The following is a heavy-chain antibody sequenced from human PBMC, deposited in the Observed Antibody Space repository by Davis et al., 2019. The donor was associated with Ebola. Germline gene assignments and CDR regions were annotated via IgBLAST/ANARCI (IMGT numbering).Heavy chain of an antibody. J-gene: IGHJ4*02. CDR2: IDPSDSYT. CDR3: ARYCSSTSCHRYFDY. Sequence: GESLKISCKGSGYSFTSYWIGWVRQMPGKGLEWMGRIDPSDSYTNYSPSFQGHVTISADKSISTAYLQWSSLKASDTAMYYCARYCSSTSCHRYFDYWGQGTLVTVSS. D-gene: IGHD2-2*01. V-gene: IGHV5-10-1*01. CDR1: GYSFTSYW.